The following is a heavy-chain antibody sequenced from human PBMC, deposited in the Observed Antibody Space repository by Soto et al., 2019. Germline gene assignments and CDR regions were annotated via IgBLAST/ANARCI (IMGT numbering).Heavy chain of an antibody. Sequence: QVQLVESGGGVVQPGRSLRLSCAASGFTFSSYGMHWVRQAPGKGLEWVAVIWYDGSNKYYADSVKGRFTISRDNSKNTLYLQMNSLRAEDTAVYYCARDFANYDILTGYSERENDAFDIWGQGTMVTVSS. CDR2: IWYDGSNK. CDR1: GFTFSSYG. J-gene: IGHJ3*02. D-gene: IGHD3-9*01. V-gene: IGHV3-33*01. CDR3: ARDFANYDILTGYSERENDAFDI.